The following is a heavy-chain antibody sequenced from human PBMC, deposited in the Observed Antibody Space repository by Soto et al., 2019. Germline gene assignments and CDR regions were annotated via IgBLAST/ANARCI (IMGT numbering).Heavy chain of an antibody. Sequence: QVQLLQSGPEVKKPGASVKVSWKASGYTFTNYGITWVRQAPGQGREWMGGIGAYNGDTHYTETLQGRVTMTPGTSTSAASKELRGLKSYDTAVYYRAIVRQLVGYFYYYMDAWVKGTTSSGSS. D-gene: IGHD6-6*01. CDR3: AIVRQLVGYFYYYMDA. J-gene: IGHJ6*03. CDR1: GYTFTNYG. CDR2: IGAYNGDT. V-gene: IGHV1-18*01.